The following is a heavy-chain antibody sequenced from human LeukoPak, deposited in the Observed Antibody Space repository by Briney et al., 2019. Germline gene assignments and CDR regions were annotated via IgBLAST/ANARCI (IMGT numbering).Heavy chain of an antibody. Sequence: GGSLRLSCGASGFIFSDHYMSWIRQAPGKGLEWISYISDGGRTIHYADSVKGRFTISRDNAKNSLYLQMNSLRPDDTAVYFCAREGLAAAGHDYWGQGTLVTVSS. D-gene: IGHD6-13*01. CDR1: GFIFSDHY. CDR3: AREGLAAAGHDY. V-gene: IGHV3-11*01. CDR2: ISDGGRTI. J-gene: IGHJ4*02.